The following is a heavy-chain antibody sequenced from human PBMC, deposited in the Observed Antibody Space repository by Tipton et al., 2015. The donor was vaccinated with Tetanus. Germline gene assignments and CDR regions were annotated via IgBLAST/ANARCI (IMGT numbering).Heavy chain of an antibody. CDR1: GYNFVNFG. V-gene: IGHV1-18*01. J-gene: IGHJ6*02. D-gene: IGHD6-25*01. Sequence: VQLVQYGAEVKEPGASVKVSCKASGYNFVNFGISWVRQAPGQGLEWMGWISAYNGKTKYAQRLQGRVTMTTDRSASTAYMDLRRLRSDDTAVYYCARVQEQRIYYYGMDVWGQGTTVTVSS. CDR3: ARVQEQRIYYYGMDV. CDR2: ISAYNGKT.